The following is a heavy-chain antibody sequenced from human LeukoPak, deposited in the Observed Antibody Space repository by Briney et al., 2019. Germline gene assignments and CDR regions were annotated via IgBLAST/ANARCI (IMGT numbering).Heavy chain of an antibody. Sequence: ASVKVSCKASGYTFTGYYMRWVRQAPGQGLEWMGRINPNSGGTNYAQKFQGRVTMTRDTSISTAYMELSRLRSDDTAVYYCARESIAARVIDYWGQGTLVTVSS. D-gene: IGHD6-6*01. CDR3: ARESIAARVIDY. CDR1: GYTFTGYY. CDR2: INPNSGGT. J-gene: IGHJ4*02. V-gene: IGHV1-2*06.